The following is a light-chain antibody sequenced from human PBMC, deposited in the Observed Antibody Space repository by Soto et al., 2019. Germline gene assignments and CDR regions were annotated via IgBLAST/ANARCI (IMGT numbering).Light chain of an antibody. CDR3: QQYNSYSWT. CDR1: QSISSW. V-gene: IGKV1-5*03. CDR2: KAS. J-gene: IGKJ1*01. Sequence: DIQMTQSPSTLSASVGDRVTITCRASQSISSWLAWYQQKPGKATKLLIYKASSLESGVPSRFSGSGSGTEFTLTINSLQPDDFATYYCQQYNSYSWTFGQGTKVDIK.